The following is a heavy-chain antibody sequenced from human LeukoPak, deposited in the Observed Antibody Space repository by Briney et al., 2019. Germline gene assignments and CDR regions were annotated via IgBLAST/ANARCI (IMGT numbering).Heavy chain of an antibody. Sequence: GGSLRLSCAASGFTFSSYSINWVRQAPGKGLEWVSSISSSSSYIYYADSVKGRFTISRDNAKNSLYLQMNSLRAEDTAVYYCASDPGGSGSYYNPYFDYWGQGTLVTVSS. V-gene: IGHV3-21*01. CDR2: ISSSSSYI. D-gene: IGHD3-10*01. J-gene: IGHJ4*02. CDR1: GFTFSSYS. CDR3: ASDPGGSGSYYNPYFDY.